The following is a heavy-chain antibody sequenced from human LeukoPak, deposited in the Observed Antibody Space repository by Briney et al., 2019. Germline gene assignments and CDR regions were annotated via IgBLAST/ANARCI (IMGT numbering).Heavy chain of an antibody. CDR1: GFTFSSYS. Sequence: GGSLRLSCAASGFTFSSYSMNWVRQAPGKGLELVSSISSSSSYIYYADSVKGRFTISRDNAKNSLYLQVNSLRAEDTAVYYCARATYDSSGYHHDYWGQGTLVTVSS. D-gene: IGHD3-22*01. V-gene: IGHV3-21*01. CDR3: ARATYDSSGYHHDY. J-gene: IGHJ4*02. CDR2: ISSSSSYI.